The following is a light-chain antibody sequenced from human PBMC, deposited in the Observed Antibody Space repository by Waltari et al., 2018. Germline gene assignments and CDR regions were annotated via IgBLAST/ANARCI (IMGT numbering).Light chain of an antibody. CDR2: RNY. V-gene: IGLV1-47*01. Sequence: QSVLTQPPSASGTPGQRVTISCSGSSSNIGGNYVYWYQQLPGTAPKLLLYRNYRRRSGVRDRISGSDYGTSGSLASSGGRAYEADDYFCTTSEDSLGGAVFCGGTKVTVL. CDR3: TTSEDSLGGAV. J-gene: IGLJ2*01. CDR1: SSNIGGNY.